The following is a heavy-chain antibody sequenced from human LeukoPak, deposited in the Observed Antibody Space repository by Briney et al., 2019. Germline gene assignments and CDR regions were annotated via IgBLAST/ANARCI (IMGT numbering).Heavy chain of an antibody. CDR2: INPNSGGT. Sequence: ASVKVSCKASGYTFTGYYMHWVRQAPGQGLEWMGWINPNSGGTNYAQKFQGRVTMTRETSISTAYMELSRLRSDDTAVYYCARGFSTWIQLWLHGYWGQGTLVTVSS. V-gene: IGHV1-2*02. CDR1: GYTFTGYY. J-gene: IGHJ4*02. CDR3: ARGFSTWIQLWLHGY. D-gene: IGHD5-18*01.